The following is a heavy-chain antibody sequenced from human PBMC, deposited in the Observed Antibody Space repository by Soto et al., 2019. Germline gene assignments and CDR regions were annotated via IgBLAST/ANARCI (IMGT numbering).Heavy chain of an antibody. J-gene: IGHJ4*02. V-gene: IGHV4-59*01. CDR1: GGSMSSNY. Sequence: SETLSLTCTVSGGSMSSNYWSWIRQPPGKGLEWIGFVYYGGTNYNPSFESRVTMSVDTPKNQFSLELNSVTAADTAVYYCVSYRGAFYFDHWGQGALVIVSS. CDR2: VYYGGT. CDR3: VSYRGAFYFDH. D-gene: IGHD4-4*01.